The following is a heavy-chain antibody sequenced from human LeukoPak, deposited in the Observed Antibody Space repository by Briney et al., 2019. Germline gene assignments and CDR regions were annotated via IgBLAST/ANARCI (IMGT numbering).Heavy chain of an antibody. CDR2: ISSSSSYI. J-gene: IGHJ3*02. D-gene: IGHD4-17*01. V-gene: IGHV3-21*01. CDR3: ARGYYGDYVGAFDI. CDR1: GFTFGSYS. Sequence: GGSLRLSCAASGFTFGSYSMNWVRQAPGKGLEWVSSISSSSSYIYYADSVKGRFTISRDNAKNSLYLQMNSLRAEDTAVYYCARGYYGDYVGAFDIWGQGTMVTVSS.